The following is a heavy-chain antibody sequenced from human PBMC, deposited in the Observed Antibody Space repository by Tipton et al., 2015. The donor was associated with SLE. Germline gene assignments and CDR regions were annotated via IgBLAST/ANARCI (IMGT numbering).Heavy chain of an antibody. Sequence: TLSLTCTVSGGSISTYYWTWIRQPPGKGLEWIGYIYSSVGTSYNPSLRSRVTVSVDTSKNQFSLKLTSVTAADTAVYFCARGELYSGASLYYFEYWGQGTLVTVSS. D-gene: IGHD1-7*01. CDR2: IYSSVGT. V-gene: IGHV4-59*01. J-gene: IGHJ4*02. CDR1: GGSISTYY. CDR3: ARGELYSGASLYYFEY.